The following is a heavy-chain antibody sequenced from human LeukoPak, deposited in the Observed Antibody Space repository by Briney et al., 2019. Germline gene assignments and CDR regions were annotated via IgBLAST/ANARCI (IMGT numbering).Heavy chain of an antibody. V-gene: IGHV4-59*01. CDR2: IYYSGST. Sequence: SETLSLTCSVSGGSISSDYWSWIRQPPGKGLEWIGYIYYSGSTNYNPSLKSRVTISVDTPKNQFSLKLSSVTAADTAVYYCARRQYRLTWDKIDSWGQGTLVTVSS. CDR1: GGSISSDY. J-gene: IGHJ4*02. D-gene: IGHD3-16*02. CDR3: ARRQYRLTWDKIDS.